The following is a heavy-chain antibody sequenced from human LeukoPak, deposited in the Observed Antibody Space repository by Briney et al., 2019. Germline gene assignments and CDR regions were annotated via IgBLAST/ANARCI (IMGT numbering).Heavy chain of an antibody. CDR3: ASFCSSTSCYTWYYFDY. Sequence: PGRSLRLSCAASGFIFSSFGMHWVRQAPGKGLEWVAAIWYDGNNKYYADSAKGRFTISRDNSRNTLYLQMNSLRAEDTAVYYCASFCSSTSCYTWYYFDYWGQGTLVTVSS. CDR1: GFIFSSFG. V-gene: IGHV3-33*03. CDR2: IWYDGNNK. D-gene: IGHD2-2*02. J-gene: IGHJ4*02.